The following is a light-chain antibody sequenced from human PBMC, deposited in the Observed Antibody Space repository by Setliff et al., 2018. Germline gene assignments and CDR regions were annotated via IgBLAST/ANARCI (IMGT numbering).Light chain of an antibody. J-gene: IGLJ1*01. CDR3: CSYAGSYTFYV. CDR2: EVS. CDR1: SSDVGGYNY. V-gene: IGLV2-11*01. Sequence: QSALTQPRSVSGSPGQSVTISCTGTSSDVGGYNYVSWYQQHPGKAPKPMIYEVSKRPSGVPDRFSGSKSGNTASLIISGLQAEDEADYYCCSYAGSYTFYVFGTGTKVTVL.